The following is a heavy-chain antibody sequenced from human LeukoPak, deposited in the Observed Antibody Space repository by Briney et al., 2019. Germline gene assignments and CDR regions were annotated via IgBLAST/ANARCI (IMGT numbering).Heavy chain of an antibody. CDR2: IYSDGST. J-gene: IGHJ4*02. D-gene: IGHD6-13*01. CDR3: ARAETAAGSY. CDR1: GFSVSSNY. Sequence: GSLRLSCTASGFSVSSNYMSWVRQAPGRGLEWVSVIYSDGSTNYADSVKGRLTISRDNSKNTVYLQMNNLRAEDTAVYYCARAETAAGSYWGQGPLVTVSS. V-gene: IGHV3-53*01.